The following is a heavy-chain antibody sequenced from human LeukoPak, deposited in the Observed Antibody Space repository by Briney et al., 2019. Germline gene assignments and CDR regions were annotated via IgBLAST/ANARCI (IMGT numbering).Heavy chain of an antibody. D-gene: IGHD3-16*01. Sequence: SETLSLTCTVSGGSISSYCWSWIRQPPGKGLEWIGYIYYSGSTNYNPSLKGRVTISVDTSKNQFSLKLSSVTAADTAVYYCASGWGTFDYWGQGTLVTVSS. CDR1: GGSISSYC. CDR2: IYYSGST. J-gene: IGHJ4*02. CDR3: ASGWGTFDY. V-gene: IGHV4-59*01.